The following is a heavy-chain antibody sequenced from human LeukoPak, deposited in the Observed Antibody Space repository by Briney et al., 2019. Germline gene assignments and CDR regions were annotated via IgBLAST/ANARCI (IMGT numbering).Heavy chain of an antibody. J-gene: IGHJ4*02. CDR3: AKYLTGTWPYIDC. Sequence: GGSLRLSCAASGITVSSNAMTWVRQAPGEGLEWVAGIAVGNDNTFYTESLKGRFTISRDNSKNTVFLEMNNLRAEDTAVYYCAKYLTGTWPYIDCWGQGTLVTVSS. CDR1: GITVSSNA. V-gene: IGHV3-23*01. CDR2: IAVGNDNT.